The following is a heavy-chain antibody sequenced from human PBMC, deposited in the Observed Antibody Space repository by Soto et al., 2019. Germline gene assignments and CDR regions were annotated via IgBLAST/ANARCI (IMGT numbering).Heavy chain of an antibody. Sequence: KVSCKASGYTFTSYAMHWVRQAPGQRLEWMGWTNAGNGNTKYSQKFQGRVTITRDTSASTAYMELSSLRSEDTAVYYCARGGRDIVVVPAAIRPHYYGMDVWGQGTTVTVSS. V-gene: IGHV1-3*01. CDR2: TNAGNGNT. CDR1: GYTFTSYA. D-gene: IGHD2-2*02. CDR3: ARGGRDIVVVPAAIRPHYYGMDV. J-gene: IGHJ6*02.